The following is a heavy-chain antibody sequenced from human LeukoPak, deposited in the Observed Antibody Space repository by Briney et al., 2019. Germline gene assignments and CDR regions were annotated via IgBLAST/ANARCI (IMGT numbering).Heavy chain of an antibody. Sequence: PGGSLRLSCAASGFTFSSYEMNWVRQAPGKGLEWLSYIIGSGSTTQYADSVRDRFTISRDNDKNAVYLQMNSLRADDTAIYCCVRDRGGAYSGDNLFDPWGQGTLVTVSS. CDR1: GFTFSSYE. V-gene: IGHV3-48*03. D-gene: IGHD2-21*01. J-gene: IGHJ5*02. CDR2: IIGSGSTT. CDR3: VRDRGGAYSGDNLFDP.